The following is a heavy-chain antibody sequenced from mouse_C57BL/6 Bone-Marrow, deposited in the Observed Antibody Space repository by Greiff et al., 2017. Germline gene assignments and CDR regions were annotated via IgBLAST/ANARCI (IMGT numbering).Heavy chain of an antibody. CDR2: ILPGSSST. Sequence: VQLQQSGAELMKPGASVKISCKATGYTFSSYWIEWIKQRPGHGLEWIGEILPGSSSTNNNENFKGKATFTAETSSNTVYIQLSSLTSEDSAVYCRASRFAYWGQGTLVTVSS. CDR1: GYTFSSYW. CDR3: ASRFAY. J-gene: IGHJ3*01. V-gene: IGHV1-9*01.